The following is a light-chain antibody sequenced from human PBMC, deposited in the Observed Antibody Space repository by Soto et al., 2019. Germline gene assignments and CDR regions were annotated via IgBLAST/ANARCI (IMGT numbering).Light chain of an antibody. CDR3: QQRSNWLPLT. Sequence: EIFFTQSPGTLSLSPGERATLSFRASQSVSSSYLAWYQQKPGQAPRLLIYDVSNRATGIPARFSGSGSGTDFTLTIRSLEPEDFAVYYCQQRSNWLPLTFGGGTQGGYQ. V-gene: IGKV3D-20*02. CDR2: DVS. J-gene: IGKJ4*01. CDR1: QSVSSSY.